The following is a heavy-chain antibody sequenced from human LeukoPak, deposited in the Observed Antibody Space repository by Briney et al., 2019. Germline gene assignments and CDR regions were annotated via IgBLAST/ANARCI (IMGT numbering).Heavy chain of an antibody. CDR2: INSDGSST. CDR3: ARGAYHQYALDI. D-gene: IGHD1-14*01. J-gene: IGHJ3*02. Sequence: GGSLRLSCAASGFTFSSYWMSWVRQAPGKGLEWVSRINSDGSSTNYADSVKGRFTISRDNAKNTLYLQINSLRAEDTAVYYCARGAYHQYALDIWGPGTMVTVSS. V-gene: IGHV3-74*01. CDR1: GFTFSSYW.